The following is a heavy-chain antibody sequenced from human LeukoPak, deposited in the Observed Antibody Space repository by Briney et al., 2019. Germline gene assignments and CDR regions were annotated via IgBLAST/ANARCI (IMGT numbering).Heavy chain of an antibody. CDR1: GFTFSTYA. CDR2: ISGSGGTT. D-gene: IGHD6-13*01. J-gene: IGHJ4*02. V-gene: IGHV3-23*01. Sequence: QPGGSLRLSCAASGFTFSTYAMSWVRQAPGKGLEWVSVISGSGGTTYYADSVKGRFTISRDNSKNTLYLQMNSLRVEDTAVYYCAKGINSWYWDSWGQGTLVTVSS. CDR3: AKGINSWYWDS.